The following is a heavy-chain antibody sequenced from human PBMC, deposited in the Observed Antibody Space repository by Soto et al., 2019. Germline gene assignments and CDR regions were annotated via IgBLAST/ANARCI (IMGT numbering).Heavy chain of an antibody. CDR1: GGSISSYY. CDR3: ARHSGSSWPDFDY. Sequence: SETLSLTCTVSGGSISSYYWSWIRQPPGKGLEWIGYIYYSGSTNYNPSIKSRVTISVDTSKNQFSLKLSSVTAADTAVYYCARHSGSSWPDFDYGGQETRFTVS. V-gene: IGHV4-59*08. D-gene: IGHD6-13*01. CDR2: IYYSGST. J-gene: IGHJ4*02.